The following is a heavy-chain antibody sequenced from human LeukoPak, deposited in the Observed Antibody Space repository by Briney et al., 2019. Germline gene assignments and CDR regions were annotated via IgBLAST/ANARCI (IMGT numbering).Heavy chain of an antibody. Sequence: GGSLRLSCAASGFTFSDYYMSWIRQAPGKGLEWVSYISSSGSTIYYADSVKGRFTISRDNAKNSLYLQMNSLRAEDTAVYYCASLWFGELLDSYFDYWGQGTLVTVSS. V-gene: IGHV3-11*01. CDR3: ASLWFGELLDSYFDY. J-gene: IGHJ4*02. D-gene: IGHD3-10*01. CDR1: GFTFSDYY. CDR2: ISSSGSTI.